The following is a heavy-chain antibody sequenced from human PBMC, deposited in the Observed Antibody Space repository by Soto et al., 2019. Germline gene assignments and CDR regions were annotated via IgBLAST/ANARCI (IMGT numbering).Heavy chain of an antibody. J-gene: IGHJ5*02. CDR1: GGSISSDY. CDR2: MYYSGST. V-gene: IGHV4-59*01. Sequence: PSETLSLTCTVSGGSISSDYWSWIRLPPGKGLEWIGHMYYSGSTKYNPSLKSRVTISIDTSRNHFSLKLTSVTAADTALYCCARGYYDSNGYYPWGQGTLVTVSS. CDR3: ARGYYDSNGYYP. D-gene: IGHD3-22*01.